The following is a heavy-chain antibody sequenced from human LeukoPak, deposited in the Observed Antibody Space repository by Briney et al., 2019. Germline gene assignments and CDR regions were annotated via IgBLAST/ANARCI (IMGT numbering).Heavy chain of an antibody. CDR1: GGSISGYY. V-gene: IGHV4-59*01. CDR2: IYYSGST. Sequence: SETLSLTCTVSGGSISGYYWSWIRQPPGKGLEWIGYIYYSGSTKYNPSLKSRVTISVDTSKNQFSLKLSSVTAADTAVYYCATWIQLWYDYWGQGTLVTVCS. D-gene: IGHD5-18*01. CDR3: ATWIQLWYDY. J-gene: IGHJ4*02.